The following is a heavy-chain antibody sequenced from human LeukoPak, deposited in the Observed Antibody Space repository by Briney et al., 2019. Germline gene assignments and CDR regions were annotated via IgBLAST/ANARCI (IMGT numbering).Heavy chain of an antibody. CDR3: ARLGQSNYDFWSGYHIGERMYYFDY. J-gene: IGHJ4*02. CDR2: IKQDGSEK. Sequence: GGSLRLSCAASGFTFSSYWMSWVRQAPGKGLEWVANIKQDGSEKYYVDSVKGRFTISRDNAKNSLYLQMNSLRAEDTAVYYCARLGQSNYDFWSGYHIGERMYYFDYWGQGTLVTVSS. CDR1: GFTFSSYW. D-gene: IGHD3-3*01. V-gene: IGHV3-7*01.